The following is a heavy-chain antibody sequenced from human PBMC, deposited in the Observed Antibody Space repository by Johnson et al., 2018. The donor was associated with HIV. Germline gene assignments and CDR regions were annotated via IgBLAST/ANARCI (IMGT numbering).Heavy chain of an antibody. CDR1: GFTFSYYS. CDR2: ISHDGSNK. V-gene: IGHV3-30-3*01. Sequence: QVQLVESGGGVVQPGRSLRLSCAASGFTFSYYSMHWVRQAPGKGLEWVAVISHDGSNKYYADSVRGRFPISRDKSRNTLYLQMNSLRAEDTAVHYCAREVNYYDSSSHVFYIWGQGTMVTVSS. D-gene: IGHD3-22*01. J-gene: IGHJ3*02. CDR3: AREVNYYDSSSHVFYI.